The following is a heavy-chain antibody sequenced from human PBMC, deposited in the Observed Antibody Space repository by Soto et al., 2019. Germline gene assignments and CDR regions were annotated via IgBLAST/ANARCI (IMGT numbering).Heavy chain of an antibody. CDR2: IYPGDSDT. Sequence: PGESLKISCKGSGYSFTSYWIGWVRQMPGKGLEWMGIIYPGDSDTRYSPSFQGQVTISADKSISTAYLQWSSLKASDTAMYYCARSGNSKEEDYYYYYGMDVWGQGTTVTVSS. J-gene: IGHJ6*02. CDR3: ARSGNSKEEDYYYYYGMDV. V-gene: IGHV5-51*01. D-gene: IGHD4-4*01. CDR1: GYSFTSYW.